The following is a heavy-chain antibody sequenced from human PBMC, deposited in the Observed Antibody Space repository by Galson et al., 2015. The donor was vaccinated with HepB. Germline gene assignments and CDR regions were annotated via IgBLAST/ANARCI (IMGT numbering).Heavy chain of an antibody. Sequence: SLRLSCAASGFIFSRYTMNWVRQAPGKGLEWVSSISSNIDYIQYADSVRGRFTIARDNAKNSLLLQMDSLRVEDTAVYFCARVRDRYYFDLWGQGTLVTVSS. D-gene: IGHD3-9*01. CDR3: ARVRDRYYFDL. V-gene: IGHV3-21*01. J-gene: IGHJ4*02. CDR2: ISSNIDYI. CDR1: GFIFSRYT.